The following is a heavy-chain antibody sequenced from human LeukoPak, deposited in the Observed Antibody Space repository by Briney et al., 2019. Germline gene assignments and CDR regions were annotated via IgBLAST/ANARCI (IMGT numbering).Heavy chain of an antibody. CDR1: GGSFSGYY. CDR2: INHSGST. J-gene: IGHJ4*02. Sequence: SETLSLTCAVHGGSFSGYYWSWIRQPPGKGLEWIGEINHSGSTNYNPSLKSRVTISVDTSKNQFSLKLSSVTAADTAVYYCARASILGYCSGGSCRYYFDYWGQGTLVTVSS. CDR3: ARASILGYCSGGSCRYYFDY. D-gene: IGHD2-15*01. V-gene: IGHV4-34*01.